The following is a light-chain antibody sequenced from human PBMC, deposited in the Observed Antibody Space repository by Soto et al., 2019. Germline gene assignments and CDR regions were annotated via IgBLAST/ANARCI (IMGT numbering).Light chain of an antibody. V-gene: IGKV3-15*01. CDR3: KQYYAWKFA. Sequence: DKLMSQSPATLSVSLGERVTLSCRASQNIHNHMSWLLQKPGQTPRLLIYDGIIRAPDVPARFSFSWSATEFGVGLSRLQSEDFAVYYCKQYYAWKFAFGGGTKV. J-gene: IGKJ4*02. CDR1: QNIHNH. CDR2: DGI.